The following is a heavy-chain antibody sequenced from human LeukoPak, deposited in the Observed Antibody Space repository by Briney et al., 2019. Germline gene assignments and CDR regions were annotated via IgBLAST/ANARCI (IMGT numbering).Heavy chain of an antibody. CDR3: ARVGDGNFDY. J-gene: IGHJ4*02. CDR1: GGSFSGYY. Sequence: PSETLSLTCAVYGGSFSGYYWSWIRQPPGKGLEWIGEINHSGSTNYNPSLKSRVTISIDTSKNQFSLKVSSVTAADTAVYYCARVGDGNFDYWGQGTLVTVSS. D-gene: IGHD3-16*01. CDR2: INHSGST. V-gene: IGHV4-34*01.